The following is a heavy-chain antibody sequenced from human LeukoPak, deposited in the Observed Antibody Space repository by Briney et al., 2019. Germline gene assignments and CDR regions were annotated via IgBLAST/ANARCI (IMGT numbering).Heavy chain of an antibody. CDR2: ISAYNGNA. V-gene: IGHV1-18*01. CDR3: ARFGSGSYRDAFDI. CDR1: GYTFTSYG. J-gene: IGHJ3*02. Sequence: ASVKVSCKASGYTFTSYGISWVRQAPGQGLEWMGWISAYNGNANYAQKLQGRVTMTTDTSTSTAYMELRSLRSDDTAVYYCARFGSGSYRDAFDIWGQGTMVTVSS. D-gene: IGHD1-26*01.